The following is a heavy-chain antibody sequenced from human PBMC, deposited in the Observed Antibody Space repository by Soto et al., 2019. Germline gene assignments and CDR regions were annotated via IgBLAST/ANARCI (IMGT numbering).Heavy chain of an antibody. CDR2: ISYDGSNK. CDR3: AKGPSPYYYDSSGYRYY. V-gene: IGHV3-30*18. D-gene: IGHD3-22*01. Sequence: GGSLRLSCAASGFTFSSYGMHWVRQAPGKGLEWVAVISYDGSNKYYADSVKGRFTISRDNSKNSLYLQMNSLRAEDTAVYYCAKGPSPYYYDSSGYRYYWGQGTLVTVSS. CDR1: GFTFSSYG. J-gene: IGHJ4*02.